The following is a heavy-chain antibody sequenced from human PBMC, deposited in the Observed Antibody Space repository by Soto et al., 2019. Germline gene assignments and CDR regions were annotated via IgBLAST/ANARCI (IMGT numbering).Heavy chain of an antibody. CDR3: ARHHGPTTSENWFDP. D-gene: IGHD5-12*01. Sequence: ASVKVSCKASGYTFFTYDISWVRQAPGQGLEWMGWISTYSGDTKYAQKFQGRVTMTTDTSTTTAYLELRSLRSDDTAVYYCARHHGPTTSENWFDPWGQGTLVTV. CDR1: GYTFFTYD. CDR2: ISTYSGDT. V-gene: IGHV1-18*01. J-gene: IGHJ5*02.